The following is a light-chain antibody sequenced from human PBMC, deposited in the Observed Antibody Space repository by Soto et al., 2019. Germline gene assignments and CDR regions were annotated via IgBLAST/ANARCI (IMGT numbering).Light chain of an antibody. Sequence: IQMTQSPSSLSASVVDRVTITCRASQTISSFLNWYQQKPGKAPKLLIYAASSLESGVPSRFRGSGSGTDFTLTVSSLQPEDFATYYCQQSYSTPQTFGQGTRLEI. CDR2: AAS. CDR3: QQSYSTPQT. V-gene: IGKV1-39*01. CDR1: QTISSF. J-gene: IGKJ5*01.